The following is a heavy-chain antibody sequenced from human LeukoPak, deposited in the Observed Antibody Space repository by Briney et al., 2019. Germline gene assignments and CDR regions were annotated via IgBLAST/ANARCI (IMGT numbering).Heavy chain of an antibody. CDR2: IYTSGST. Sequence: PSETLSLTCTVSGGSISSYYWSWIRQPAGKGLEWIGRIYTSGSTNYNPSLKSRVTMSVDTSKNQFSLKLSSVTAADTAVYYCAREYTMVRGVIRWFDPWGQGTLVTVSS. V-gene: IGHV4-4*07. CDR3: AREYTMVRGVIRWFDP. J-gene: IGHJ5*02. CDR1: GGSISSYY. D-gene: IGHD3-10*01.